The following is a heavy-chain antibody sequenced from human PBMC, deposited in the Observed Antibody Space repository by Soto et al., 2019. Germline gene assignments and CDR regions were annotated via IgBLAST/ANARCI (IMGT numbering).Heavy chain of an antibody. Sequence: SETLSLTCTVSGGSVRGYFWTWIRQPAGKALEWIGRIHDSGSTNSNPSLKSRVTMSLDTATQFSLELRSVTAADTAVYYCARDHDGPLSMVRGVLQQYYYAMDVGGQGPTVTVYS. CDR2: IHDSGST. J-gene: IGHJ6*02. CDR3: ARDHDGPLSMVRGVLQQYYYAMDV. V-gene: IGHV4-4*07. D-gene: IGHD3-10*01. CDR1: GGSVRGYF.